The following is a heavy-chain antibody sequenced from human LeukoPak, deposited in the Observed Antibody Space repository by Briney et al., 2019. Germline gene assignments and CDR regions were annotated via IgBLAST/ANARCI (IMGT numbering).Heavy chain of an antibody. Sequence: SETLSLTCTVSGGSINSNDYYWVYIRQTPGKGLEWIGSIYYSGSTYYNPSLKSRVTISVDTSKNQFSLKLSSVTAADTAVYYCASYYYDSSGSPNPFDYWGQGTLVTVSS. D-gene: IGHD3-22*01. J-gene: IGHJ4*02. CDR1: GGSINSNDYY. CDR2: IYYSGST. CDR3: ASYYYDSSGSPNPFDY. V-gene: IGHV4-39*01.